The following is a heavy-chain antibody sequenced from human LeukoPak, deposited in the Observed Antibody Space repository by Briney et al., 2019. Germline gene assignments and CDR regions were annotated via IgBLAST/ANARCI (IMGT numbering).Heavy chain of an antibody. V-gene: IGHV4-4*07. J-gene: IGHJ5*02. Sequence: SETLSLTCTVSGVSISRWYWSWIRQPAGKGLEWIGRIFTSGGTNYNPSLKSRVTISVDKSKNQFSLKLSSVTAADTAVYFCARDFAGYCSSTSCYPSLFFFNPWGQGTLVTVSS. CDR2: IFTSGGT. D-gene: IGHD2-2*01. CDR3: ARDFAGYCSSTSCYPSLFFFNP. CDR1: GVSISRWY.